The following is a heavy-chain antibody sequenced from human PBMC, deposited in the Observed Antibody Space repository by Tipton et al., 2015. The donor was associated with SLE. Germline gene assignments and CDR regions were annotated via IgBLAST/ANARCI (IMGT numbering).Heavy chain of an antibody. Sequence: LSLTCAVSGASFNGYYWSWIRQPPGKGLEWIGEINHGGITNYTPSLKSRVTLSVDKSKNQFSLSLTSVTAADTAVYYCASPGARRFEFWSGPEVDSWGQGTLVTVSS. V-gene: IGHV4-34*01. D-gene: IGHD3-3*01. CDR1: GASFNGYY. J-gene: IGHJ4*02. CDR3: ASPGARRFEFWSGPEVDS. CDR2: INHGGIT.